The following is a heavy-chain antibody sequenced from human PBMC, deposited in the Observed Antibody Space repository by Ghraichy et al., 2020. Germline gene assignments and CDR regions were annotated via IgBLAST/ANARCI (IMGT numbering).Heavy chain of an antibody. CDR2: IKPDGTEK. D-gene: IGHD6-13*01. CDR1: GFTFSTSW. J-gene: IGHJ4*02. Sequence: GGSLKLSCAASGFTFSTSWMSWVRQAPGKGMEWVANIKPDGTEKYYVDSVKGRFTISRDNAKNSLYLQMNSLRVEDTAVYYCARDRSSNWCPYLDDWGQVTLVTFSS. V-gene: IGHV3-7*04. CDR3: ARDRSSNWCPYLDD.